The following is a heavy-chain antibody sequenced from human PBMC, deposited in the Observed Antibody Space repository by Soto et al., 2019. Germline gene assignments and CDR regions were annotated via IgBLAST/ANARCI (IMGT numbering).Heavy chain of an antibody. Sequence: EVQLVESGGGLVKPGGSLRLSCAASGFTFNTYSMNWVRQAPGKGLEWVSSIDTSSSFIYYGGSLKGRFTISRDNAKNSLYLQMNNLKAEDTAVYDCARDGEYSDYENWYFDLWGRGTLVTVSS. V-gene: IGHV3-21*01. J-gene: IGHJ2*01. CDR3: ARDGEYSDYENWYFDL. CDR1: GFTFNTYS. CDR2: IDTSSSFI. D-gene: IGHD5-12*01.